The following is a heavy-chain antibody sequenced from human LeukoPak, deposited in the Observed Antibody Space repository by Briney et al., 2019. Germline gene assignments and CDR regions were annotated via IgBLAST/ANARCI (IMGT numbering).Heavy chain of an antibody. J-gene: IGHJ6*02. V-gene: IGHV1-69*04. CDR1: GGTISSYA. Sequence: RASVKVSCKASGGTISSYAISWVRQARGQGLEWMGRIIPIFGIANYAQKFQGRVTITADKSTSTAYMELSSLRSEDTAVYYCARDPTTVTTRGRYYYYYGMDVWGQGTTVTVSS. D-gene: IGHD4-11*01. CDR3: ARDPTTVTTRGRYYYYYGMDV. CDR2: IIPIFGIA.